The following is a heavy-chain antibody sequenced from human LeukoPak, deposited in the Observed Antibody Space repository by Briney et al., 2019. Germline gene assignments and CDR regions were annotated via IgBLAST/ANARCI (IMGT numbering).Heavy chain of an antibody. CDR3: AKDSEEGAQYYFDY. CDR2: ISGSGGST. D-gene: IGHD3-16*01. Sequence: GGSLRLSCAASGFTFSSYVMSWVRQAPGKGLEWVSGISGSGGSTYYGDSVKGRFTVSRDNSKNTLYLQMDSLRAEDTAIYYCAKDSEEGAQYYFDYWGQGTLVTVSS. J-gene: IGHJ4*02. V-gene: IGHV3-23*01. CDR1: GFTFSSYV.